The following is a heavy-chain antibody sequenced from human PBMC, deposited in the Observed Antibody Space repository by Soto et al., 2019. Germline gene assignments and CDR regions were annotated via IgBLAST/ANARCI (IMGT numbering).Heavy chain of an antibody. CDR1: GYTFTSYG. V-gene: IGHV1-18*01. CDR3: ARDSDYGDYFQNY. CDR2: ISAYNGNT. J-gene: IGHJ4*02. D-gene: IGHD4-17*01. Sequence: QVQLVQSGAEVKKPGASVKVSCKASGYTFTSYGISWVRQAPGQGLEWMGWISAYNGNTNYAQKLQGRVTMTTSTSTSTAYIDLRSLRSDDTAVDYCARDSDYGDYFQNYWGQGTLVTVSS.